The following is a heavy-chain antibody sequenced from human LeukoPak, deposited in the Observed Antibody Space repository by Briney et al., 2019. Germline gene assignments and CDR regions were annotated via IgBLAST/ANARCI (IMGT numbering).Heavy chain of an antibody. CDR3: ARAGGYEAYYFDY. D-gene: IGHD5-12*01. Sequence: SEILSLTCTVSGGSISSGGYYWSWIRQHPGKGLEWIGYIYYSGSTYYNPSLKSRVTISVDTSKNQFSLKLSSVTAADTAVYYCARAGGYEAYYFDYWGQGTLVTVSS. V-gene: IGHV4-31*03. CDR2: IYYSGST. J-gene: IGHJ4*02. CDR1: GGSISSGGYY.